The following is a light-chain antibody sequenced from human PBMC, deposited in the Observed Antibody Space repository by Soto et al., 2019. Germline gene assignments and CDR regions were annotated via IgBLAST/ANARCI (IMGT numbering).Light chain of an antibody. Sequence: DIQMTQSPSSLSASVGDRVTITCRASQSITGYLNWYQQKPGKAPKLLIYAASSLQSGVPSRFCGSGSGTDFTLTISSLQRDDFATYFCQQSLGIPYTFGQGTRLET. CDR3: QQSLGIPYT. CDR1: QSITGY. J-gene: IGKJ2*01. V-gene: IGKV1-39*01. CDR2: AAS.